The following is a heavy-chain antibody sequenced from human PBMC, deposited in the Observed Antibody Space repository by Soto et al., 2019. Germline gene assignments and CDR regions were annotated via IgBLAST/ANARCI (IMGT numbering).Heavy chain of an antibody. Sequence: GASVKVSCKASGYTFSDYYIHWVRQAPGQGLEWMGWINPNSGGTQYEPKFQGGVTMTRDTHITPAYMELGRLRSGDTAVYYCAREPATAKPEGVDFWGQGTMVTVSS. V-gene: IGHV1-2*02. CDR2: INPNSGGT. D-gene: IGHD1-1*01. J-gene: IGHJ4*02. CDR1: GYTFSDYY. CDR3: AREPATAKPEGVDF.